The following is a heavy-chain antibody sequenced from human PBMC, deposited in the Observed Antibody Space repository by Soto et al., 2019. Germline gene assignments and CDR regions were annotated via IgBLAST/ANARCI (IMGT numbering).Heavy chain of an antibody. V-gene: IGHV3-66*01. J-gene: IGHJ4*02. Sequence: EVQLVESGGGLVQPGGSLRLSCAASVFTVSNHYMRWVRQAPGKGLEWVSLIYSGGATYYADSVKGRFTISRDNSKNTLYLQMNSLRAEDTAVYYCARDGTYNWVGGQGILVTVSS. CDR3: ARDGTYNWV. D-gene: IGHD1-1*01. CDR1: VFTVSNHY. CDR2: IYSGGAT.